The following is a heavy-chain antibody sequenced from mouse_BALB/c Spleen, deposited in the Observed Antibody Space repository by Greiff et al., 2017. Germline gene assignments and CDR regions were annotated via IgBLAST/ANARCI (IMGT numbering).Heavy chain of an antibody. CDR3: ARITTATDAMDY. Sequence: EVQLVESGPGLVKPSQSLSLTCTVTGYSITSDYAWNWIRQFPGNKLEWMGYISYSGSTSYNPSLKSRISITRDTSKNQFFLQLNSVTTEDTATYYCARITTATDAMDYWGQGTSVTVSS. V-gene: IGHV3-2*02. D-gene: IGHD1-2*01. CDR2: ISYSGST. J-gene: IGHJ4*01. CDR1: GYSITSDYA.